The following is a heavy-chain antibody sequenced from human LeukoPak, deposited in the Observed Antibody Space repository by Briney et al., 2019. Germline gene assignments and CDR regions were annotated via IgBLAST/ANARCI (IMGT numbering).Heavy chain of an antibody. D-gene: IGHD6-19*01. CDR2: IIPILGIA. CDR1: GGTFSSYA. CDR3: AREGLGSIAVAGTGGDY. Sequence: SVKVSCKASGGTFSSYAISWVRQAPGQGLEWMGRIIPILGIANYAQKFQGRVTITADKSTSTAYMELSSLRSEDTAVYYCAREGLGSIAVAGTGGDYWGQGTLVTVSS. V-gene: IGHV1-69*04. J-gene: IGHJ4*02.